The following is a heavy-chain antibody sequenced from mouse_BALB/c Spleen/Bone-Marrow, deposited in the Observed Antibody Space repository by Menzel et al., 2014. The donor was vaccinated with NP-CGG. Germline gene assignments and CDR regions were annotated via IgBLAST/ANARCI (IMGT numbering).Heavy chain of an antibody. D-gene: IGHD2-14*01. CDR2: IDTSDSYI. CDR3: ARSDYRYDPLAN. CDR1: GYTLTDYW. Sequence: QVQLQQSGAELVMPGASVKMSCKASGYTLTDYWMHWVKQRPGQGLEWIGAIDTSDSYINYNQKFKGKATLTVDESSSTAYMQFSSLTSEDSAVYHCARSDYRYDPLANWGQGTLVTVSA. V-gene: IGHV1-69*01. J-gene: IGHJ3*01.